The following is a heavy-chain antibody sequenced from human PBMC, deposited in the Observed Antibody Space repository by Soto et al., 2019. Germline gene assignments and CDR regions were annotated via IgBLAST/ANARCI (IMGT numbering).Heavy chain of an antibody. CDR3: ARDNDPQYYYDSSGYTVGWFDP. D-gene: IGHD3-22*01. V-gene: IGHV1-18*01. CDR1: GYTFTSYG. Sequence: ASVKVSCKASGYTFTSYGISWVRQAPGQGLEWMGWISAYNGNTNYAQKLQGRVTMTTDTSTSTAYMELRSLRSDDTAVYYCARDNDPQYYYDSSGYTVGWFDPWGQGTLVTVSS. CDR2: ISAYNGNT. J-gene: IGHJ5*02.